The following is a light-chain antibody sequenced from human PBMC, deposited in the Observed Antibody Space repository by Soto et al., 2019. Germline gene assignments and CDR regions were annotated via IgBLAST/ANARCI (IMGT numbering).Light chain of an antibody. CDR3: ISHTSRGAHV. CDR2: EVS. V-gene: IGLV2-14*01. Sequence: QSALTQPASVSGSPGQSITISCTGTSSDVGRYNYVSWYQQHPGRVPKLMMFEVSNRPSGVSNRFSGSKSGNTASLTISGLQAEDEADYYCISHTSRGAHVFGTGTKLTVL. J-gene: IGLJ1*01. CDR1: SSDVGRYNY.